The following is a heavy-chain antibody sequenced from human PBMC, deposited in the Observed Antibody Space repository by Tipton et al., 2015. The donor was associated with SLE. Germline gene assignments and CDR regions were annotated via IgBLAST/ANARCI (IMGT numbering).Heavy chain of an antibody. Sequence: SLRLSCAASGFTFSSYSMNWVRQAPGKGLEWVSSISSSSSYIYYADSVKGRFTTSRDNAKNSLYLQMNSLRAEDTAVYYCARDRGSSSLDAFDIWGQGTMVTVSS. CDR2: ISSSSSYI. CDR3: ARDRGSSSLDAFDI. CDR1: GFTFSSYS. D-gene: IGHD6-13*01. J-gene: IGHJ3*02. V-gene: IGHV3-21*03.